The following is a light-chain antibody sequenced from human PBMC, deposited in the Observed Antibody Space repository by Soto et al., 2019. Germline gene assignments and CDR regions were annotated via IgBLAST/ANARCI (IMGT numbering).Light chain of an antibody. V-gene: IGLV1-44*01. Sequence: QPVLTQPPSASGTPGQRVTISCSGSSSNIGSNTVNWYQQLPGTAPKLLIYSNNQRPSGVPDRFSGSKSGTSASLAISGLQSEDEDDYYCATWDDSLNGRGVFGGGTKLTVL. CDR2: SNN. J-gene: IGLJ2*01. CDR3: ATWDDSLNGRGV. CDR1: SSNIGSNT.